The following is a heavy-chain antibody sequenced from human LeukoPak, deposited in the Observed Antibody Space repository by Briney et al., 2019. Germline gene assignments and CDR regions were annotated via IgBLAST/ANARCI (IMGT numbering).Heavy chain of an antibody. J-gene: IGHJ4*02. CDR2: TNSDSSSI. D-gene: IGHD3-10*01. V-gene: IGHV3-21*06. Sequence: GGALRLSCEASGFTFRSYSMNWVRQAPGKGLEWVSFTNSDSSSIYYADSVRGRSTISRDNAKNSLYLQLNSLRAEDTAVYYCARGPYGSGSYKEIDCDYWGQGTLLTVSS. CDR3: ARGPYGSGSYKEIDCDY. CDR1: GFTFRSYS.